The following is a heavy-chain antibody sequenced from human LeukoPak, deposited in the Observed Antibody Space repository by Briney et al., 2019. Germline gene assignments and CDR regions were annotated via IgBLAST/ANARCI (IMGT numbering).Heavy chain of an antibody. Sequence: HSGGSLRLSCAASGFTFDDYAMHWVRQAPGKGLEWVSGISWNSGSIGYADSVKGRFTISRDNAKNSLYLQMNSLRAEDTASYYCAKVHLRGYSYGYDFWGQGTLVTVSS. J-gene: IGHJ4*02. CDR2: ISWNSGSI. D-gene: IGHD5-18*01. CDR3: AKVHLRGYSYGYDF. V-gene: IGHV3-9*01. CDR1: GFTFDDYA.